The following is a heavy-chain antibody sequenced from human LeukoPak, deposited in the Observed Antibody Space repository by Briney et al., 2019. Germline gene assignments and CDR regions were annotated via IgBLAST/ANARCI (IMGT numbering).Heavy chain of an antibody. Sequence: PGGSLRLSCAASGFTFSSYAMSWVRQAPGKGLEWVSSINGRGGSTDYADSVKGRFTISRDNSKNTLYLQMNSLRAEDTAVYYCASTITMIVEAGPLRWGQGTLVTVSS. D-gene: IGHD3-22*01. J-gene: IGHJ4*02. CDR2: INGRGGST. V-gene: IGHV3-23*01. CDR1: GFTFSSYA. CDR3: ASTITMIVEAGPLR.